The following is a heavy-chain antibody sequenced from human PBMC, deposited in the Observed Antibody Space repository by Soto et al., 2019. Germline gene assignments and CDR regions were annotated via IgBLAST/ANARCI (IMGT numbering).Heavy chain of an antibody. J-gene: IGHJ4*02. Sequence: QVHLVQSGAEVKKPGASVKVSCKGSGYAFTTYGITWVRQAPGQGLEWMGWISAHSGNTNYAQKLQGRVTVTRDTSPRTGYMELRSLRSDDTAVYYCARGGYGDYWGQGALVTVSS. CDR3: ARGGYGDY. CDR1: GYAFTTYG. CDR2: ISAHSGNT. D-gene: IGHD1-1*01. V-gene: IGHV1-18*01.